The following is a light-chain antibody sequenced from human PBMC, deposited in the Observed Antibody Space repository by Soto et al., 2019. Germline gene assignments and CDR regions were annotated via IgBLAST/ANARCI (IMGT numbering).Light chain of an antibody. J-gene: IGKJ5*01. CDR2: AAS. V-gene: IGKV1-39*01. CDR1: QSISSY. CDR3: QQYDNLPLMAT. Sequence: DIQMTQSPSSLSASVGDRLTITSSACQSISSYFNWYQQKPEKAPKLLIHAASSLQSGVPSRFSGSGSGTDFTLTISSLHPEDFATYYGQQYDNLPLMATFGQGTRLEIK.